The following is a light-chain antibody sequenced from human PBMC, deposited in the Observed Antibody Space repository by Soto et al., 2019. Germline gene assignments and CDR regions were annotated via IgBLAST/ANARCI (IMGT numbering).Light chain of an antibody. CDR2: DNN. Sequence: QAVVTQPPSVSAAPGQKVTISCSGSNSNIGTNHVSWYQQLPGTAPKLLIYDNNNRPSGIPDRFSGSRSGTSATLDITGLQTGDEAEYYCGTWDSSLSVGYVFGTGTKVTVL. CDR1: NSNIGTNH. J-gene: IGLJ1*01. CDR3: GTWDSSLSVGYV. V-gene: IGLV1-51*01.